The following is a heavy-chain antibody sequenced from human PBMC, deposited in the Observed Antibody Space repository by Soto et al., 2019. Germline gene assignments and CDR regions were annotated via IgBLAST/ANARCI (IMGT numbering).Heavy chain of an antibody. D-gene: IGHD3-9*01. CDR2: ISSSSSCI. J-gene: IGHJ6*02. CDR1: GFTFSSYS. CDR3: ARDRDILTGYYGLGYYYYYGMDV. V-gene: IGHV3-21*01. Sequence: PGGSLRLSYAASGFTFSSYSMNWVRQAPGKGLEWVSSISSSSSCIYYADSVKGRFTISRDNAKNSLYLQMNSLRAEDTAVYYCARDRDILTGYYGLGYYYYYGMDVWGQGTTVTVSS.